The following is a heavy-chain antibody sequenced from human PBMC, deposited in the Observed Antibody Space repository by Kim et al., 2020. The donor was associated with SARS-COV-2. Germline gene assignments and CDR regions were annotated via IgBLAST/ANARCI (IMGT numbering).Heavy chain of an antibody. D-gene: IGHD2-15*01. CDR1: GGPINNNKW. J-gene: IGHJ5*02. V-gene: IGHV4-4*02. Sequence: SETLSLTCGVSGGPINNNKWWGWVRQPPGKGLEWIGEIDHSGTTNYNPSLKSRVTISVDKSKNQFSLNLRSMTAADTAVYYCARGGGQGGSSDWFDPWGQGTLFTVSS. CDR3: ARGGGQGGSSDWFDP. CDR2: IDHSGTT.